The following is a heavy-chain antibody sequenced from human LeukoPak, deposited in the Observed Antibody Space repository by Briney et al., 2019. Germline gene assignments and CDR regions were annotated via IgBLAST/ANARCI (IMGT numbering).Heavy chain of an antibody. CDR1: GVTFRTYW. J-gene: IGHJ4*02. D-gene: IGHD6-13*01. CDR2: IIPDGGEK. CDR3: ARGQLAGTY. V-gene: IGHV3-7*01. Sequence: GGSLSLSRAVSGVTFRTYWMSWVRQAPGKGLGWVGKIIPDGGEKPYLVSLKGRFTISRDNAKTSVYLQRNSLRVEDTALYYCARGQLAGTYWGQRALVTVSS.